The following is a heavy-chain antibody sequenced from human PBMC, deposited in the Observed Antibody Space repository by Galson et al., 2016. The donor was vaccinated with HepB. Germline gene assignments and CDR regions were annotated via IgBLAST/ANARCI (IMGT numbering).Heavy chain of an antibody. Sequence: ETLSLTCTVSGDSISIRGYYWAWIRQPPGKGLEWIGSIYYSGNTYNNPSLKTRVSMSVDSSKNHFSLELSSVTAADTAVYYCARRTLQPSFDYWGQGTPVSVSS. J-gene: IGHJ4*02. CDR3: ARRTLQPSFDY. CDR2: IYYSGNT. D-gene: IGHD1-14*01. CDR1: GDSISIRGYY. V-gene: IGHV4-39*02.